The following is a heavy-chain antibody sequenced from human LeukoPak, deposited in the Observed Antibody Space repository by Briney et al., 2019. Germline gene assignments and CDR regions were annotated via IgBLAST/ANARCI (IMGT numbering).Heavy chain of an antibody. V-gene: IGHV1-8*01. CDR1: GYTFTSYD. J-gene: IGHJ5*02. Sequence: GASVKVSCKASGYTFTSYDINWVRKDTGQGLEWMGWMNPNSGNTGYAQKFQGRVTMTRNTSISTAYMELSSLRSEDTAVYYCARGRYDYVWGSYYNWFDPWGQGTLVTVSS. CDR2: MNPNSGNT. D-gene: IGHD3-16*01. CDR3: ARGRYDYVWGSYYNWFDP.